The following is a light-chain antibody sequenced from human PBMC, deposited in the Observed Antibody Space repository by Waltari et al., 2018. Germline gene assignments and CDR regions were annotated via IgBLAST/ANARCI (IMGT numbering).Light chain of an antibody. Sequence: DIVMTQSPDSLAVSLGERATINCRSSQSVLYSSNNKNYLVWYQQKPAQPPKVLIYWASTRESGVPDRFSGSGSGTDFTLTISSLQAEDVAVYYCQQYYSAPYSFGQGTKLEIK. CDR3: QQYYSAPYS. CDR1: QSVLYSSNNKNY. J-gene: IGKJ2*03. V-gene: IGKV4-1*01. CDR2: WAS.